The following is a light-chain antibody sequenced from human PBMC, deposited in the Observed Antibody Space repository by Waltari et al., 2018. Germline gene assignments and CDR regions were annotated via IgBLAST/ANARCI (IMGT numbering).Light chain of an antibody. CDR2: DTS. V-gene: IGKV3-11*01. J-gene: IGKJ4*01. Sequence: DIVLRQSPATLALSPDASATPSCPASQSVRNYLAWFQQKPGQVPRLLIYDTSNRGTGVPARFSGSGSGTDFTLTISSLESEDFAVYYCQQRSSWPLTFGGGTKVQIK. CDR3: QQRSSWPLT. CDR1: QSVRNY.